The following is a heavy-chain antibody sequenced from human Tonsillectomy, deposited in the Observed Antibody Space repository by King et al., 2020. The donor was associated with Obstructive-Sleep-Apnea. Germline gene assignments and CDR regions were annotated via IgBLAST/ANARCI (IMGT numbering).Heavy chain of an antibody. Sequence: LVESGGGLVQPGGSLRLSCAASGFTFSSYAMSWVRQAPGKGLEWVSAISGSGGSPYYADSVKGRFTISRDNSKTTLYLHMNSLRAEDTAVYYCAKDRGYCSSTSCYLDAFDIWGQGTMVTVSS. D-gene: IGHD2-2*01. CDR3: AKDRGYCSSTSCYLDAFDI. CDR2: ISGSGGSP. CDR1: GFTFSSYA. V-gene: IGHV3-23*04. J-gene: IGHJ3*02.